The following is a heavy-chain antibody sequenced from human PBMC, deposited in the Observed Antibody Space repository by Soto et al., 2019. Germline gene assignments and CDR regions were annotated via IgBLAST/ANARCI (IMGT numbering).Heavy chain of an antibody. CDR3: AKESMPEHYGDTLFDY. J-gene: IGHJ4*02. CDR1: GFSFRNYA. CDR2: FSAGGRA. V-gene: IGHV3-23*01. D-gene: IGHD4-17*01. Sequence: EVQLLESGGGLVQPGGSLRLSFDASGFSFRNYALSWVRQSPGKGLEWVSTFSAGGRAYYADSVKGRFTIAKDTSKNTLHLQASSLRAEDTAVYYCAKESMPEHYGDTLFDYWGQGTRVTVSS.